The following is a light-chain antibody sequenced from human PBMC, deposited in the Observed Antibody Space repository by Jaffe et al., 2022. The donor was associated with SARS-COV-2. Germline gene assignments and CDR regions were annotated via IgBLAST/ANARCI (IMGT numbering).Light chain of an antibody. CDR3: YSYAGDSKWV. CDR2: EAT. Sequence: QSALTQPASVSGSPGQSITISCTATHTDSVSWYQHHPGKAPKVIIYEATKRPSGVSLRFSGSKSGNTASLTISGLQAEDEADYFCYSYAGDSKWVFGAVTKLAVL. V-gene: IGLV2-23*01. J-gene: IGLJ3*02. CDR1: HTDS.